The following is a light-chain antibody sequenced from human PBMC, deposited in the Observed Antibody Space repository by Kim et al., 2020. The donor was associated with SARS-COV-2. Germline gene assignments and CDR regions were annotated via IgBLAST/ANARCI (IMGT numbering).Light chain of an antibody. CDR1: QSVSSD. CDR2: GAS. J-gene: IGKJ2*01. V-gene: IGKV3-15*01. CDR3: QQYNKWPPRYT. Sequence: EIVMTQSPATLSVAPGERATLSCRASQSVSSDLAWYQQKPGQAHRLIIYGASTRATGIPARFSGSGSGTEFTLTISSLQSEDFAAYYCQQYNKWPPRYTFGQGTKLEI.